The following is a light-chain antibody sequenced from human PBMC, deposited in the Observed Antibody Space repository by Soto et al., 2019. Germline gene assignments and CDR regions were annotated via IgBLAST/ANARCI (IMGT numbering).Light chain of an antibody. V-gene: IGKV3-20*01. Sequence: EIVLTQSPATLSLSPGDRATLSCRASQSVSRYLAWYQQKPGQAPRLLIYNASSRATGIPDRFSGSGSGTDFTLTISRLEPEDFAVYYCQQYGNSRGTFGQGTRLEIK. J-gene: IGKJ5*01. CDR3: QQYGNSRGT. CDR2: NAS. CDR1: QSVSRY.